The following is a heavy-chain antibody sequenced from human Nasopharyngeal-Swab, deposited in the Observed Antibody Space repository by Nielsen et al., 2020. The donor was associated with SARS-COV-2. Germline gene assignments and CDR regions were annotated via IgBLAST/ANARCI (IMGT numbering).Heavy chain of an antibody. D-gene: IGHD6-19*01. Sequence: GGSLRLSCAASGFTFSSYAMHWVRQAPGKGLEWVAVISYDGSNKYYADSVKGRFTISRDNSKNTLYLQMNSLRAEDTAVYYCARGLPAVAEYFDYWGQGTLVTVSS. CDR1: GFTFSSYA. CDR2: ISYDGSNK. J-gene: IGHJ4*02. CDR3: ARGLPAVAEYFDY. V-gene: IGHV3-30-3*01.